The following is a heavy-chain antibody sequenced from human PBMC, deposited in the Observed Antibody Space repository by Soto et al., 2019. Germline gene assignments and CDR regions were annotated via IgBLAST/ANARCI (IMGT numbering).Heavy chain of an antibody. CDR3: TRHGGPSRSIWPVAYYYYGMNV. D-gene: IGHD3-3*01. V-gene: IGHV3-73*01. CDR1: GFTFSGSA. Sequence: PGGSLRLSCAASGFTFSGSAMHWVRQASGKGLEWVGRIRSKANSYATAHAASVKGRFTISRDDSKNTAYLQMNSLKTEDTAVYYCTRHGGPSRSIWPVAYYYYGMNVWGQGTTVTVSS. J-gene: IGHJ6*02. CDR2: IRSKANSYAT.